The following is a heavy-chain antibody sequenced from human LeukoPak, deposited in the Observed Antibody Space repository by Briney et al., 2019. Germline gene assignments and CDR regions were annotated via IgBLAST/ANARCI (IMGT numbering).Heavy chain of an antibody. CDR3: AKDSWSRNGIYDPFDI. J-gene: IGHJ3*02. V-gene: IGHV3-23*01. CDR2: VGGDGKT. Sequence: GGSLRLSCAPSGFIFSEYAMNWVRQAPGKGLEWVSVVGGDGKTFYTDSVKGRFTSSRDNSKNILSLQMNSLRPEDTAVYYCAKDSWSRNGIYDPFDIWGQGTMVTVSP. CDR1: GFIFSEYA. D-gene: IGHD2-8*01.